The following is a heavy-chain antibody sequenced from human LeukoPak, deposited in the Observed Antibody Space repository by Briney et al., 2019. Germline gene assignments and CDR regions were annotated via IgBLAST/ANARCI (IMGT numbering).Heavy chain of an antibody. V-gene: IGHV1-18*01. CDR3: ARLDYSNYGFYYYMDV. J-gene: IGHJ6*03. Sequence: ASVKVSCKASGYTFTSYGISWVRQAPGQGLEWMGWISAYNGNTNYAQKLQGRVTMTTDTSTSTAYMELRSLRSDDTAVYYCARLDYSNYGFYYYMDVWGKGTTVTVSS. D-gene: IGHD4-11*01. CDR2: ISAYNGNT. CDR1: GYTFTSYG.